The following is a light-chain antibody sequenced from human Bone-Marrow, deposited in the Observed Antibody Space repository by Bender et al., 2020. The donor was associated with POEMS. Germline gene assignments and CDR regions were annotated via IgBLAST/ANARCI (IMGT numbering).Light chain of an antibody. J-gene: IGLJ1*01. V-gene: IGLV3-19*01. Sequence: SSYLTQDPAVTVALGQTVSITCQGDSLRSYYASWYQQKPGQAPILFISIKNKSTSGIPDRFSGSSSGNTASLTITGAQAEDEAAYYCNSRDNTGSHYAFGTGNKVTVL. CDR1: SLRSYY. CDR2: IKN. CDR3: NSRDNTGSHYA.